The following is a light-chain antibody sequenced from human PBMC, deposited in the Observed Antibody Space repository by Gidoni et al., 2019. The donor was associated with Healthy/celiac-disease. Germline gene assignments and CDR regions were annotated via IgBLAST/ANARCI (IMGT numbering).Light chain of an antibody. J-gene: IGKJ1*01. CDR1: QSVSSY. V-gene: IGKV3-11*01. CDR2: DAS. Sequence: EILLTQSPATLSLSPGERATISCRASQSVSSYLAWYQQKPGQAPRLLIYDASNRATGIPARFSGSGSGTDFTLTISSLEPEDVAVYYCQQRSNWPPWTFGQGTKVEIK. CDR3: QQRSNWPPWT.